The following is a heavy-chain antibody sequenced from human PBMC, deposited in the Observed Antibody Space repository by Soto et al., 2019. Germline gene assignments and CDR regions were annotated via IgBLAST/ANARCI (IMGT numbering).Heavy chain of an antibody. CDR1: GFTFGGYA. CDR3: TRYYYGSGSYYNFPYYYYGMDV. Sequence: GGSLRLSCTASGFTFGGYAMSWFRQAPGKGLEWVGFIRSKAYGGTTEYAASVKGRFTISRDDSKSIAYLQMNSLKTEDTAVYYCTRYYYGSGSYYNFPYYYYGMDVWGQGTTVTVSS. CDR2: IRSKAYGGTT. V-gene: IGHV3-49*03. J-gene: IGHJ6*02. D-gene: IGHD3-10*01.